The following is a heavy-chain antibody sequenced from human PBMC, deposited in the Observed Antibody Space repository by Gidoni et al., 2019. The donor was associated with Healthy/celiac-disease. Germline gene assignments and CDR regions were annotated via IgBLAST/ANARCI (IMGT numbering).Heavy chain of an antibody. CDR1: GFTFSSYS. Sequence: EVQLVESGGGLVPPGGSLRLSCAASGFTFSSYSMHWVRQAPGKGLEWVSYISSSSSTIYYADSVKGRFTISRDNAKNSLYLQMNSLRAEDTAVYYCARGAPVTIAARLRGEMDVWGKGTTVTVSS. V-gene: IGHV3-48*01. CDR2: ISSSSSTI. D-gene: IGHD6-6*01. J-gene: IGHJ6*04. CDR3: ARGAPVTIAARLRGEMDV.